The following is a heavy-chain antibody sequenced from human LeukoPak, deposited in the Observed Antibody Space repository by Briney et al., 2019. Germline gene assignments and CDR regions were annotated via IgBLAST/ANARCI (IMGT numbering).Heavy chain of an antibody. V-gene: IGHV3-49*03. D-gene: IGHD4-11*01. CDR2: IRSKAYGGTT. CDR3: AREGAVIRYYFDH. Sequence: GRSLRLSCTVSGFTFGDYAMSWFRQAPGKGLEWVAFIRSKAYGGTTEYAASVKGRFSISRDDSKSIAYLQMNSLKTEDTAVYYCAREGAVIRYYFDHWGQGTLVTVSS. CDR1: GFTFGDYA. J-gene: IGHJ4*02.